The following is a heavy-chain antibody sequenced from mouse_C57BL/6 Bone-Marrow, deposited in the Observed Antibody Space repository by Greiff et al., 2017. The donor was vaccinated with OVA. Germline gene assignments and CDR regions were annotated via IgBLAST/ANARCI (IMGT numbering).Heavy chain of an antibody. Sequence: QVQLQQSGPELVKPGASVKISCKASGYAFSSSWMNWVKQRPGKGLEWIGRIYPGDGDTNYNGKFKGKATLTADKSSSTAYMQLSSLTSEGSAVYFCARYYSNYGAWGQGTTLTVSS. CDR3: ARYYSNYGA. D-gene: IGHD2-5*01. V-gene: IGHV1-82*01. CDR2: IYPGDGDT. J-gene: IGHJ2*01. CDR1: GYAFSSSW.